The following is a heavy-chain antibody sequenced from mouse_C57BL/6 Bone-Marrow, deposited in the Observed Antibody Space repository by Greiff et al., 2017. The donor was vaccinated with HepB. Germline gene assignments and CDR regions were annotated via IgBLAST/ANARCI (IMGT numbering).Heavy chain of an antibody. CDR1: GYAFTNYL. CDR2: INPGSGGT. CDR3: AYGSSYGAMDY. D-gene: IGHD1-1*01. V-gene: IGHV1-54*01. Sequence: VQLQQSGAELVRPGTSVKVSCKASGYAFTNYLIEWVKQRPGQGLEWIGVINPGSGGTNYNEKFKGKATLTADKSSSTAYMQLSSLTSEDSAVYFCAYGSSYGAMDYWGQGTSVTVSS. J-gene: IGHJ4*01.